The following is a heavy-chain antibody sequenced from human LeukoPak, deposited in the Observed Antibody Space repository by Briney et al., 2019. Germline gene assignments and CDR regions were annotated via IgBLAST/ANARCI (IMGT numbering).Heavy chain of an antibody. J-gene: IGHJ4*02. CDR3: ASYIVGPTLGQ. CDR2: ISGSGSTK. V-gene: IGHV3-48*03. CDR1: GFTFRSYE. D-gene: IGHD1-26*01. Sequence: GGSLRLSCAASGFTFRSYEMDWVRQAPGKGLEWVSYISGSGSTKNYADSVKGRFTISRDNAKNSVYLQMNSLRAEDTAVYYCASYIVGPTLGQWGLGTLVTVSS.